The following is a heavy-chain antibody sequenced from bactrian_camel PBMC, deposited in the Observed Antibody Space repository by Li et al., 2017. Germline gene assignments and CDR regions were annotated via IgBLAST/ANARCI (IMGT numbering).Heavy chain of an antibody. Sequence: HVQLVESGGGSVQPGGSLTLSCAASGITTSRNCMARFRQAPGQRREGVASFYQTDGDTSYADSVKGRFTCSRDNARNTVYLQMNNLRPEDTAMYYCVTSISGTWAGPNRWGRGTQVTVS. CDR1: GITTSRNC. CDR3: VTSISGTWAGPNR. V-gene: IGHV3S6*01. CDR2: FYQTDGDT. D-gene: IGHD1*01. J-gene: IGHJ4*01.